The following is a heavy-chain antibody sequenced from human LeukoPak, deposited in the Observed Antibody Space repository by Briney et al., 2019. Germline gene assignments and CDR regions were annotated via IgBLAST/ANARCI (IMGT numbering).Heavy chain of an antibody. Sequence: GASVKVSCKVSGYTFTGYYMHWVRQAPGQGLEWMGWINPNSGGTNYAQKFQGRVTMTRDTSISTAYMELSRLRSDDTAVYYCARDQEIAVVPATKYYYYYMDVWGKGTTVTVSS. J-gene: IGHJ6*03. D-gene: IGHD2-2*01. V-gene: IGHV1-2*02. CDR2: INPNSGGT. CDR1: GYTFTGYY. CDR3: ARDQEIAVVPATKYYYYYMDV.